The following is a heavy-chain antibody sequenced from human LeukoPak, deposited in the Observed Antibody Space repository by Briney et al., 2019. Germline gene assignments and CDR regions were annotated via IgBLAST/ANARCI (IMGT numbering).Heavy chain of an antibody. CDR1: GGSISSYY. CDR2: IYYSGST. D-gene: IGHD3-22*01. Sequence: SSETLSLTCTVSGGSISSYYWSWIRQPPGKGVEWIGYIYYSGSTNYNPSLKSRVTISVDTSKNQFSLKLSSVTAADTAVYYCARWSSGYYNYFDYWGQGTLVTVSS. CDR3: ARWSSGYYNYFDY. J-gene: IGHJ4*02. V-gene: IGHV4-59*01.